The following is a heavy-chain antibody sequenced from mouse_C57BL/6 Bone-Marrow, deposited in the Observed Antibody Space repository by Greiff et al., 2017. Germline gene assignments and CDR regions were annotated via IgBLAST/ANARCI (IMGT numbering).Heavy chain of an antibody. CDR3: ARGYDDYFDY. CDR1: GFTFSDYY. Sequence: EVKLVESEGGLVQPGSSMKLSCKASGFTFSDYYMAWVSQVPEKGLEWVANINSDGSSTYYLDSLKSRFIISRDNAKNILYLQMSSLKSEDTATYYCARGYDDYFDYWGQGTTLTVSS. D-gene: IGHD2-12*01. J-gene: IGHJ2*01. CDR2: INSDGSST. V-gene: IGHV5-16*01.